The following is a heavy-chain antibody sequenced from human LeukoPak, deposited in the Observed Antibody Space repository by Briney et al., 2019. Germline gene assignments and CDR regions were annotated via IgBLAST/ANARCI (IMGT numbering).Heavy chain of an antibody. J-gene: IGHJ4*02. CDR2: IYYSGST. CDR3: ANLYYDFWSGYYTDQYYFDY. Sequence: SETLSLTCTVSGGSISSGGYYWSWIRQHPGKGLEWIGYIYYSGSTYYNPSLKSRVTISVDTSKNQFSLKLSSVTAEDTAVYYCANLYYDFWSGYYTDQYYFDYWGQGTLVTVSS. V-gene: IGHV4-31*03. CDR1: GGSISSGGYY. D-gene: IGHD3-3*01.